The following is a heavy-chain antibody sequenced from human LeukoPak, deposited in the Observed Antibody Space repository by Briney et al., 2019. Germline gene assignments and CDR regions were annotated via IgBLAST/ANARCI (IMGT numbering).Heavy chain of an antibody. CDR3: ARPVYYGGNTTSYNWFDP. J-gene: IGHJ5*02. CDR2: IYYSGST. V-gene: IGHV4-39*07. D-gene: IGHD4-23*01. CDR1: GGSISSSSYY. Sequence: PSETLSLTCTVSGGSISSSSYYWGWIRQPPGKGLEWIGSIYYSGSTYYNPSLKSRVTISVDTSKNQFSLKLSSVTAADTAVYYCARPVYYGGNTTSYNWFDPWGQGTLVTVSS.